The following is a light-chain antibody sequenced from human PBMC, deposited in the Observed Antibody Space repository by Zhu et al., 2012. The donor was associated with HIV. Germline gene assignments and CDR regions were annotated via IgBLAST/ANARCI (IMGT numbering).Light chain of an antibody. V-gene: IGKV3-20*01. CDR2: SAS. CDR1: QTVSRNY. J-gene: IGKJ2*01. Sequence: EIVLTQSPGTLSLSPGARATLSCRASQTVSRNYLAWYQQKPGQPPRLLIYSASRRVTGIPDRFSGSGSGTDFTLTISRLEPEDFAVYYCQHYVPSPMYTFGQGTKLEIK. CDR3: QHYVPSPMYT.